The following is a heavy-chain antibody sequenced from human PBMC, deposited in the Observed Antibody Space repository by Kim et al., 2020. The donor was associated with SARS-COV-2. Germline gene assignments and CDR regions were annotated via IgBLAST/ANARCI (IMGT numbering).Heavy chain of an antibody. CDR2: T. Sequence: TTYADSVKGRFTSSRDNASNTLSLQMSSLRDDDTAVYYCVRGGVTGSLLDYWGQGNLVTVSS. CDR3: VRGGVTGSLLDY. V-gene: IGHV3-74*03. D-gene: IGHD1-1*01. J-gene: IGHJ4*02.